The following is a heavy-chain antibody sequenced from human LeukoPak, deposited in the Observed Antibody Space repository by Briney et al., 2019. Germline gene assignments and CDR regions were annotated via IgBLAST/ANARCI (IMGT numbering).Heavy chain of an antibody. V-gene: IGHV4-59*02. CDR2: FHYSGST. CDR1: GGFVSSYY. D-gene: IGHD4-17*01. CDR3: ARDYGDYR. J-gene: IGHJ4*02. Sequence: SETLSLTCTVSGGFVSSYYWSWIRQPPGKGLEWIGYFHYSGSTNYNPSLKSRVTISVDTSKNQFSLKLTSVTAADTAVYYCARDYGDYRWGQGTLVTVAS.